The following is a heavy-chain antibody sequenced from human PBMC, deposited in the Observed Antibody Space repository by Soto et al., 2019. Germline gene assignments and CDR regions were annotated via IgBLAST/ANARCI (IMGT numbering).Heavy chain of an antibody. CDR1: GGSISSYY. V-gene: IGHV4-59*12. J-gene: IGHJ6*02. D-gene: IGHD6-19*01. Sequence: SETLSLTCTVSGGSISSYYWSWIRQPPGKGLEWIGYIYYSGSTNYNPSLKSRVTISVDTSKNQFSLKLSSVTAADTAVYYCARSSGWYLRYYYYYYGMDVWGQGTTVTVSS. CDR2: IYYSGST. CDR3: ARSSGWYLRYYYYYYGMDV.